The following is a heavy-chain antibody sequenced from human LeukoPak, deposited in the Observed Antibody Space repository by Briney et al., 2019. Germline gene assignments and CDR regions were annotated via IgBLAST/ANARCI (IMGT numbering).Heavy chain of an antibody. V-gene: IGHV3-53*01. J-gene: IGHJ4*02. CDR1: GFTVSSNY. Sequence: GGSLRLSCAASGFTVSSNYMSWVRQAPGKGLEWVSVIYNSGSTYYADSVKGRFTISRDTSKNTLYLQMNSLRAEDTAVYYCAKDGDIVGAPFDYWGQGTLVTVSS. CDR3: AKDGDIVGAPFDY. CDR2: IYNSGST. D-gene: IGHD1-26*01.